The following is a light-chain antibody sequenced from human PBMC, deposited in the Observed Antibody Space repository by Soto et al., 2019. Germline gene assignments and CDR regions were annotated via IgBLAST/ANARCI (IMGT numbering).Light chain of an antibody. Sequence: RGTRSLSPGERATGSCRASQSIMSNYVAWYQLKPGQAPRLLIYAASSRTTGIPDRFSGSGSGTDFTLTISRLEPEDSVMYHCQPYGSLPPIPFGEGALPAI. CDR2: AAS. CDR3: QPYGSLPPIP. CDR1: QSIMSNY. J-gene: IGKJ5*01. V-gene: IGKV3-20*01.